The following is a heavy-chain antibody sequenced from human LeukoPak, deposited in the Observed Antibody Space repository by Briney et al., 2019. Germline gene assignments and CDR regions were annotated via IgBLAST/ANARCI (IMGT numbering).Heavy chain of an antibody. V-gene: IGHV3-48*01. CDR2: ISSGSSTI. CDR1: GFTFSNYN. D-gene: IGHD3-10*01. J-gene: IGHJ4*02. Sequence: GGSLRLSCAASGFTFSNYNMNWVRQAPGKGLEWVSYISSGSSTIYYADSVKGRFTISRDNAKNSLYLQMNSLRAEDAAVYYCARDTYGSGSYYNAPLDYWGQGTLVTVSS. CDR3: ARDTYGSGSYYNAPLDY.